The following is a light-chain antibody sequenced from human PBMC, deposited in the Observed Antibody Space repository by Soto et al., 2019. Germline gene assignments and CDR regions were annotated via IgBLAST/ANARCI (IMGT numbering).Light chain of an antibody. V-gene: IGKV3-20*01. CDR2: DTS. CDR1: QSVSSSD. CDR3: QQYGGWGKS. Sequence: ENVLTQSPGTLSLSPGERATLSCRASQSVSSSDLAWYQQKPGRAPRLLIYDTSTRATGIPDRFSGSGSGTDVTLTINRLEPEDCAVYFCQQYGGWGKSFGQGTKVEIK. J-gene: IGKJ1*01.